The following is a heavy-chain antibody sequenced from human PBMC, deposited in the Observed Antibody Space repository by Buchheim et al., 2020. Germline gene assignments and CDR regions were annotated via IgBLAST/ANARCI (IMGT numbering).Heavy chain of an antibody. CDR3: ARSRDGYYFDY. CDR2: IYYSGST. CDR1: GGSISSGGYY. J-gene: IGHJ4*02. D-gene: IGHD5-24*01. V-gene: IGHV4-31*03. Sequence: QVQLQESGPGLVKPSQTLSLTCTVSGGSISSGGYYWSWVRQHPGEGLEWIGYIYYSGSTYYNPSPKSRVTISGETSKNQFSLKLSSVTAADTAVYYCARSRDGYYFDYWGQGTL.